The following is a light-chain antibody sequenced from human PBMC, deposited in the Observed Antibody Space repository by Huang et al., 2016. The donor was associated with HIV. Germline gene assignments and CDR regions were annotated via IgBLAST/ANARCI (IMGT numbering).Light chain of an antibody. CDR2: AAS. CDR1: RGISSF. CDR3: QQFNNYPLT. V-gene: IGKV1-9*01. J-gene: IGKJ4*01. Sequence: IQLTQSPSSLSAAVGDRVTITCLSSRGISSFVAWYQPKPGKAPKLLMYAASTLHSGVPLRFSGSGSGTDFTLTISSLQPEDFATYYCQQFNNYPLTFGGGTKVEIK.